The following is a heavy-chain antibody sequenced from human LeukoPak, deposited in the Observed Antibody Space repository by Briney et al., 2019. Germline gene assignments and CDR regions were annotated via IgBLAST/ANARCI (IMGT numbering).Heavy chain of an antibody. CDR3: ARDVYYYDSGSYYPYKYFDP. Sequence: PSQTLSLTCTVSGGSISSGSYYWSWIRQPAGKGLEWIGRIYTSGSTNYNPSLKSRVTISVDTSKNQFSLKLRSVTAADTAVYYCARDVYYYDSGSYYPYKYFDPWGQGTLVTVSS. CDR1: GGSISSGSYY. V-gene: IGHV4-61*02. CDR2: IYTSGST. D-gene: IGHD3-10*01. J-gene: IGHJ5*02.